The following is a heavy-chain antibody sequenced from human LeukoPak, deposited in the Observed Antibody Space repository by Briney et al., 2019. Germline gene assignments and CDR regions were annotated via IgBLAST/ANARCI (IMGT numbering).Heavy chain of an antibody. CDR3: AKAPTYYDILTPDY. J-gene: IGHJ4*02. V-gene: IGHV3-23*01. D-gene: IGHD3-9*01. CDR1: GFTFSSYA. CDR2: ISGSGGST. Sequence: GGSLRLSCAPPGFTFSSYAMSWVRKAPGKGLEWVSAISGSGGSTYYADSVKGRFTISTDNSKNTLYLQMNSLRAEDTAVYYCAKAPTYYDILTPDYWGQGTLVTVSS.